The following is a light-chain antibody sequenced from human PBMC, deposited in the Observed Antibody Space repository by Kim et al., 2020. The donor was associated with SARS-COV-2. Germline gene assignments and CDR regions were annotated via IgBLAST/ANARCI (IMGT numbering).Light chain of an antibody. CDR2: DVS. Sequence: GQSITISCPGTSSAVGGYNYVSWYQQHPGKAPKLMIYDVSKRPSGVSNRFSGSKSGNTASLTISGLQAEEEADYYCSSYISSSTPVFGGGTQLTVL. CDR1: SSAVGGYNY. V-gene: IGLV2-14*04. CDR3: SSYISSSTPV. J-gene: IGLJ2*01.